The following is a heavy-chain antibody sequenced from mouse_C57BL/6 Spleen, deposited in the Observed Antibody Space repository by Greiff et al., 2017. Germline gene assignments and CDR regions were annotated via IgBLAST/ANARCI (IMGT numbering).Heavy chain of an antibody. V-gene: IGHV1-26*01. CDR2: INPNNGGT. CDR1: GYTFTDYY. D-gene: IGHD2-12*01. Sequence: VQLQQSGPELVKPGASVKISCKASGYTFTDYYMNWVKRSHGKSLEWIGDINPNNGGTSYNQKFKGKATLTVDKSSSTAYMELRSLTSEDSAVYYCAREGFLRREAWFAYWGQGTLVTVSA. CDR3: AREGFLRREAWFAY. J-gene: IGHJ3*01.